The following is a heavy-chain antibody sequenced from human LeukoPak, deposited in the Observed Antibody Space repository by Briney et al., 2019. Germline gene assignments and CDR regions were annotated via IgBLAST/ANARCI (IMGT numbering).Heavy chain of an antibody. J-gene: IGHJ3*02. CDR1: GASISTYY. V-gene: IGHV4-59*01. Sequence: PSETLSLTCTVSGASISTYYWSWIRQSPGKGLEWICYLYSRGSPNYNPSLKSRVTISVDTSKNHFSLTLSSVTAADTAVYYCARLQPNSGEWAFDIWGQGTMVTVSS. D-gene: IGHD1-1*01. CDR2: LYSRGSP. CDR3: ARLQPNSGEWAFDI.